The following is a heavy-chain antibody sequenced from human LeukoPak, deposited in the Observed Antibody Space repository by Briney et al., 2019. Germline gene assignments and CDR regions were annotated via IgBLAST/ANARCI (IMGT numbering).Heavy chain of an antibody. J-gene: IGHJ4*02. CDR3: ANHYSVDY. D-gene: IGHD2-15*01. CDR2: INTGGGIT. Sequence: GGSLRLSCAASGFPFSSYEMNWVRQAPGKGLEWVSYINTGGGITYYADSVKGRFTISRDNAKNSLYLQMNSLRAEDTAEYYCANHYSVDYWGQGTLVTVSS. CDR1: GFPFSSYE. V-gene: IGHV3-48*03.